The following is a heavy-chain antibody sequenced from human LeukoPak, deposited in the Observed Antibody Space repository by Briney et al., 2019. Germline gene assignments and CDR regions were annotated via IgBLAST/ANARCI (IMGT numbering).Heavy chain of an antibody. CDR3: AKGRMVRGVITNIPRLMDY. D-gene: IGHD3-10*01. V-gene: IGHV3-30*18. CDR2: ISYDGINK. CDR1: GFTFSSYG. J-gene: IGHJ4*02. Sequence: PGGSLRLSCAASGFTFSSYGMHWVRQAPGKGLEWVAVISYDGINKYYADSVKGRFTISRDNSKNTLYLQMNSLRAEDTAVYYCAKGRMVRGVITNIPRLMDYWGQGTLVTVSS.